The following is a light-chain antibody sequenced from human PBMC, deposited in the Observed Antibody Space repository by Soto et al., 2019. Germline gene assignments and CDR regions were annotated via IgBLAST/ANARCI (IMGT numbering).Light chain of an antibody. CDR1: SSDVGDYNY. CDR3: SSYTSSSTL. Sequence: QSVLTQPASVSGSPGQSITISYTGTSSDVGDYNYVSWYQQHPGKAPKLMLYDVSNRPSGISNRFSGSKSGNTASLTISGLQAEDEADYYCSSYTSSSTLFGTGTKVTVL. V-gene: IGLV2-14*01. J-gene: IGLJ1*01. CDR2: DVS.